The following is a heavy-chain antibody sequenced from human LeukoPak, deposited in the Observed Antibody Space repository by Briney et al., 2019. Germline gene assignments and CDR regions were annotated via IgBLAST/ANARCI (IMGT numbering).Heavy chain of an antibody. CDR1: GASISGSSHYF. CDR3: ARAFNYYDSSGTRWYFDL. Sequence: SETLSLTCTVSGASISGSSHYFWGWIRQTPGKGLEWIGSIYYSGITYYTPSLKSRLTISVDTSKNQFSLNLRFVTAADTAVYYCARAFNYYDSSGTRWYFDLWGRGTLVTVSS. D-gene: IGHD3-22*01. V-gene: IGHV4-39*07. CDR2: IYYSGIT. J-gene: IGHJ2*01.